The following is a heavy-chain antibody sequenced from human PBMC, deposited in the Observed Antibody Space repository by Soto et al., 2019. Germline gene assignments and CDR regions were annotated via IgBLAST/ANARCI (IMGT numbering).Heavy chain of an antibody. J-gene: IGHJ4*02. V-gene: IGHV3-30-3*01. CDR2: TSYDGSNK. CDR1: GLTFSYYA. Sequence: VQLVESGGGVVQPGRSLRLSCAASGLTFSYYAMSWVRQAPGKGLEWVAATSYDGSNKYYADSVKGRFTVSRDNSKNTLDLQMNSLRAEDTAVYYCAGVYYDDNSVNNYWGQGTLVSVSS. D-gene: IGHD2-8*01. CDR3: AGVYYDDNSVNNY.